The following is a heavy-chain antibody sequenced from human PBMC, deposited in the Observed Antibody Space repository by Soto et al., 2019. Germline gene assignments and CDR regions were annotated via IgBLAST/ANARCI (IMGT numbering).Heavy chain of an antibody. D-gene: IGHD3-10*01. Sequence: SVKVSCKASGGTFSSYAISWVRQAPGQGLEWMGGIIPIFGTANYAQKFQGRVTITADESTSTAYMELSSLRSEDTAVYYCAREALGTMVRRVIITLAFDIWGQGTMVTVSS. J-gene: IGHJ3*02. CDR2: IIPIFGTA. CDR3: AREALGTMVRRVIITLAFDI. V-gene: IGHV1-69*13. CDR1: GGTFSSYA.